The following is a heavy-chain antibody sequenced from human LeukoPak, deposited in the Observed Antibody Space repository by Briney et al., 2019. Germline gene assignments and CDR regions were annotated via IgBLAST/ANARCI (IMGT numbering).Heavy chain of an antibody. D-gene: IGHD3-22*01. CDR2: IYTSGST. J-gene: IGHJ4*02. Sequence: SETLSLTCTVSGGSISSYYWSWIRQPAGKGLEWIGRIYTSGSTNYNPSLKSRVTMSVDTSMNQFSLKLSSVTAADTAEYYCSRDLSYGSSGVWGQGTLVTVSS. V-gene: IGHV4-4*07. CDR1: GGSISSYY. CDR3: SRDLSYGSSGV.